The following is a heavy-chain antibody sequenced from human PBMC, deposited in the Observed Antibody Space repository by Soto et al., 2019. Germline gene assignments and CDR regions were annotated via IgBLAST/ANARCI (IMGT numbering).Heavy chain of an antibody. Sequence: SVKVSCKTSGGTFSSYAISWVRQAPGQGLEWMGGIIPIFDTANYAQKFQGRVTITADESTSTAYMELSSLRSEDTAVYYCARGPYDFWSGYYLDAFDIWGQGTMVNVSS. V-gene: IGHV1-69*13. D-gene: IGHD3-3*01. CDR2: IIPIFDTA. CDR3: ARGPYDFWSGYYLDAFDI. CDR1: GGTFSSYA. J-gene: IGHJ3*02.